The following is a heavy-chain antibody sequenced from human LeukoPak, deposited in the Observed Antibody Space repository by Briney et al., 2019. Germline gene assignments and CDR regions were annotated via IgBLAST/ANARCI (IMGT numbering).Heavy chain of an antibody. J-gene: IGHJ6*03. CDR3: ARGPTGDYYYYMDV. CDR1: GYTLASYY. D-gene: IGHD7-27*01. CDR2: IDASGSST. Sequence: TSGRASCKPSGYTLASYYMHWVRQAPGPRLGGRGIIDASGSSTSSAQKLQGRVTTSRDTSTSTVYMELSSLRSEDTAVYYCARGPTGDYYYYMDVWGKGTTVTVSS. V-gene: IGHV1-46*04.